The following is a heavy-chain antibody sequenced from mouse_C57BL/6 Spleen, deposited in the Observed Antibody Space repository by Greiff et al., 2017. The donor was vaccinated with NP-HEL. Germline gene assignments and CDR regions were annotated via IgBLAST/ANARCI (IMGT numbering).Heavy chain of an antibody. CDR2: INPNYGTT. CDR3: ASFYHYGSSQYYFDD. D-gene: IGHD1-1*01. CDR1: GYSFTDYN. J-gene: IGHJ2*01. V-gene: IGHV1-39*01. Sequence: VQLKQSGPELVKPGASVKISCKASGYSFTDYNMHWVKQSNGQSLEWIGVINPNYGTTSYNQKFKGKATLTVDQSSSTAYMQLNSLTSEDSAVYYCASFYHYGSSQYYFDDRGQGTTLTVSS.